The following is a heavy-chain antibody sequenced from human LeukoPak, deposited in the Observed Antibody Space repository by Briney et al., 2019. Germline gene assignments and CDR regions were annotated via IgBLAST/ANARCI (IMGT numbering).Heavy chain of an antibody. D-gene: IGHD6-19*01. Sequence: ASVKVSCKASGYTFTSYDIHWVRQAPGQGLEWMGIVHPSTGSTSFTQKFQGRVTMTSDTSTRTVYMELSSLRSEDTAVYYCAREWGLRLAVNPKGMDVWGQGTTVIVYS. CDR1: GYTFTSYD. J-gene: IGHJ6*02. CDR2: VHPSTGST. CDR3: AREWGLRLAVNPKGMDV. V-gene: IGHV1-46*01.